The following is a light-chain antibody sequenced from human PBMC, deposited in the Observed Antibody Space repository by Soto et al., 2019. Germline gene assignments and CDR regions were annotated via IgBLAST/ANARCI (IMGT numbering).Light chain of an antibody. V-gene: IGLV2-8*01. CDR3: SSYAGSNNRV. J-gene: IGLJ1*01. Sequence: QSVLTQPPSASGSPGQSVTISCTGTSSDVGGYNYVSWYQQHPGKAPKLMIYEVSKRPSGVPDRFSGSKSGNTASLTVSGLQAEDEADYYCSSYAGSNNRVFGTGNKLTVL. CDR2: EVS. CDR1: SSDVGGYNY.